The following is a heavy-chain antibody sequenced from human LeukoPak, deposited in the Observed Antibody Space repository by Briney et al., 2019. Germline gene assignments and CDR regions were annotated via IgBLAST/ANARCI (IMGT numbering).Heavy chain of an antibody. Sequence: PGGPLRLSCAGSGFIFNNYAMHWVRQPPGKGLEWVSGISWNSGTIGYADSVKGRFTISRDNANNFLYLQMNSLRAEDTALYYCARAYKDRSLAGKKEFFQHWGQGTLVTVSS. CDR1: GFIFNNYA. D-gene: IGHD6-19*01. J-gene: IGHJ1*01. CDR2: ISWNSGTI. V-gene: IGHV3-9*01. CDR3: ARAYKDRSLAGKKEFFQH.